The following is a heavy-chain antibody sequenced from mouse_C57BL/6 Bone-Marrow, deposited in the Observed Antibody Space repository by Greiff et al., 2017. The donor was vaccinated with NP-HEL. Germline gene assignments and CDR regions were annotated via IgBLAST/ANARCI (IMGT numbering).Heavy chain of an antibody. D-gene: IGHD1-1*01. CDR3: ARWYYGSNHY. CDR2: IYPRSGNT. J-gene: IGHJ2*01. CDR1: GYTFTSYG. V-gene: IGHV1-81*01. Sequence: QVQLKQSGAELARPGASVKLSCKASGYTFTSYGISWVKQRTGQGLEWIGEIYPRSGNTYYNEKFKGKATLTADKSSSTAYMELRSLTSEDSAVYFCARWYYGSNHYWGQGTTLTVSS.